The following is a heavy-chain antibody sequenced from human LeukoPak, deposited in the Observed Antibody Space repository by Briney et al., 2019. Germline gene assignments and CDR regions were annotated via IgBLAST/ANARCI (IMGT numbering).Heavy chain of an antibody. CDR2: INSDGSST. CDR3: ATSPLFSSGWYEYYYYYYYMDV. V-gene: IGHV3-74*01. Sequence: GGSLRLSCVGSGFTFNDYWIHWVRQAPGKGLVWVSRINSDGSSTSYADSVKGRFTISRDNAKNTLYLQMNSLRAEDTAVYYCATSPLFSSGWYEYYYYYYYMDVWGKGTTVTISS. D-gene: IGHD6-19*01. J-gene: IGHJ6*03. CDR1: GFTFNDYW.